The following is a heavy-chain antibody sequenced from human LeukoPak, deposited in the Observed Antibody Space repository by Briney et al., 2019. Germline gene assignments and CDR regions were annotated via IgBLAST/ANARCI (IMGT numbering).Heavy chain of an antibody. J-gene: IGHJ5*02. CDR2: ISYDGSNK. CDR1: GFTFSSYS. V-gene: IGHV3-30-3*01. D-gene: IGHD3-3*01. CDR3: ARGYRRFLEWLEIWFDP. Sequence: GGSLRLSCAASGFTFSSYSMHWVRQAPGKGLEWVAVISYDGSNKYYADSVKGRFTISRDNSKNTLYLQMNSLRAEDTAVYYCARGYRRFLEWLEIWFDPWGQGTLVSVSS.